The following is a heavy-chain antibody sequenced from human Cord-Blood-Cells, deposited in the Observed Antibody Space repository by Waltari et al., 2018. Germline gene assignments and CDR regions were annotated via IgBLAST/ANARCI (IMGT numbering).Heavy chain of an antibody. CDR2: IWYDGSNK. CDR1: GFTFSSYR. CDR3: ARESRYNWNDGGWFDP. V-gene: IGHV3-33*01. J-gene: IGHJ5*02. D-gene: IGHD1-1*01. Sequence: QVQLVESGGGVVQPGRSLRLSCAASGFTFSSYRMHWVRQAPGKGLERVAVIWYDGSNKYYADSVKGRFTISRDNSKNTLYLQMNSLRAEDTAVYYCARESRYNWNDGGWFDPWGQGTLVTVSS.